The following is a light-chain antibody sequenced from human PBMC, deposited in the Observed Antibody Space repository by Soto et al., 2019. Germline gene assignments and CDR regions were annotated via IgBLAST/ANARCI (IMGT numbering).Light chain of an antibody. J-gene: IGKJ3*01. CDR3: QQYNTYSFT. Sequence: DIQVTQSPSTLSASVGDRVTITCRASQSIRSWLAWYQQKPGKAPKLLIYDASSLESGVPSRFSGSGSGTEFTLTISSLQPDDFATYYCQQYNTYSFTFGPGTKVDIK. CDR2: DAS. V-gene: IGKV1-5*01. CDR1: QSIRSW.